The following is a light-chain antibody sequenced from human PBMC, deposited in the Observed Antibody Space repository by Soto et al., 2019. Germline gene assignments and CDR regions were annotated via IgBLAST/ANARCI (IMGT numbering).Light chain of an antibody. V-gene: IGKV3-20*01. CDR2: GAS. Sequence: IVMTQSAVTLTVSPGEGATLSCRASQSVSSNLVWYQQKPGQAPRLLIYGASSRATGIPDRFSGSGSGTDFALTISRLEPEDFAVYYCQQYGSLPRTFGQGTKVDIK. CDR3: QQYGSLPRT. CDR1: QSVSSN. J-gene: IGKJ1*01.